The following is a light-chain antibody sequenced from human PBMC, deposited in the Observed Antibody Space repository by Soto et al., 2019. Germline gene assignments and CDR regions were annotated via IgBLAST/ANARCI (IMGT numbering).Light chain of an antibody. J-gene: IGKJ1*01. CDR1: QSVSSNY. Sequence: EIVLTQSPGTLSLSPGERATLSCRSSQSVSSNYVAWDQQKPDQAPRLVIYDVSGRATGIPDRFSGSGSGTDFTLTISRLEPEDFAVYYCQQYGSSPTFGQGTKVEIK. V-gene: IGKV3-20*01. CDR3: QQYGSSPT. CDR2: DVS.